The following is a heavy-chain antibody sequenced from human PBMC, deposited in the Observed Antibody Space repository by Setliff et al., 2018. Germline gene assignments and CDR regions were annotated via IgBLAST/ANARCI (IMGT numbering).Heavy chain of an antibody. J-gene: IGHJ4*02. Sequence: SETLSLTCAVYGGSFSGYYWSWIRQPPGKGLGWIGNINYSGSTNYNPSLKSRVTISVDTSKNQFSLKLSSVTAADTAVYYCARVDNFWSGPIDYWGQGTLVTVS. V-gene: IGHV4-34*01. CDR1: GGSFSGYY. CDR3: ARVDNFWSGPIDY. D-gene: IGHD3-3*01. CDR2: INYSGST.